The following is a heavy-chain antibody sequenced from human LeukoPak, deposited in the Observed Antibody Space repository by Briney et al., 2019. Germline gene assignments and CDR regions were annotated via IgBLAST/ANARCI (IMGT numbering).Heavy chain of an antibody. Sequence: SVKVSCKASGGTFSSYAISWVRQAPGQGLEWMGGIIPIFGTANYAQKLQDRVTMTTDTSTSTAYMELRSLGSDDTAVYYCARDRGLDDYWGQGTLVTVSS. J-gene: IGHJ4*02. D-gene: IGHD3/OR15-3a*01. CDR3: ARDRGLDDY. CDR2: IIPIFGTA. CDR1: GGTFSSYA. V-gene: IGHV1-69*05.